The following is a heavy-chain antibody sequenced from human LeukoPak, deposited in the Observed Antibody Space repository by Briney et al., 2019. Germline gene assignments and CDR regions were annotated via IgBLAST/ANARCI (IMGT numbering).Heavy chain of an antibody. CDR3: AGHGGSGRYFFDA. CDR1: GGVPGDHT. J-gene: IGHJ4*02. CDR2: IFDSGSP. Sequence: SETLSLTCILSGGVPGDHTWSWIRQPPGKGLEWIGYIFDSGSPGYNPSAKSRVSISIDPSQNQLSLTLTSVTPADTAVYYCAGHGGSGRYFFDAWGQGTLATVSS. D-gene: IGHD6-19*01. V-gene: IGHV4-59*08.